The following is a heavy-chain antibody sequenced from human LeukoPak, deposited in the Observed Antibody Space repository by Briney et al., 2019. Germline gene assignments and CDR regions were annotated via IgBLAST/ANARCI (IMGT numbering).Heavy chain of an antibody. CDR1: GDSVTSTY. D-gene: IGHD2-8*02. CDR3: ARESAGSLHDSTAAFHY. Sequence: SETLSLTCSVSGDSVTSTYWSWIRQPPGKGLEWIAYGHHGESSNYNPSFRSRVTIPVDTSRNQFSLRLTSVTAADTAVYYCARESAGSLHDSTAAFHYWGQGILVIVSS. CDR2: GHHGESS. J-gene: IGHJ4*02. V-gene: IGHV4-59*02.